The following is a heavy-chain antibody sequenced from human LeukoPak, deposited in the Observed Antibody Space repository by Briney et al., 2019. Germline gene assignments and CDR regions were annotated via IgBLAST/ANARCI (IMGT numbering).Heavy chain of an antibody. D-gene: IGHD5-18*01. CDR3: ARGSYGHFDY. CDR2: ISSSGTTI. V-gene: IGHV3-48*03. Sequence: GGSLRLSCAASGFTFSSYEMNWVRQAPGKGLEWVSYISSSGTTIYYADSVKGRFTMSRDNAKNSLYLQMNSLRAEDTAVYYCARGSYGHFDYWGQGTLVTVSS. J-gene: IGHJ4*02. CDR1: GFTFSSYE.